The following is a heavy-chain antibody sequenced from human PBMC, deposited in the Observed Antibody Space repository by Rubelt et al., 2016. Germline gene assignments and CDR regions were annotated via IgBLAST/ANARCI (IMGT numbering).Heavy chain of an antibody. D-gene: IGHD6-13*01. Sequence: GGGLVQPGGSLRLSCSASGFTFSSYGMHWVRQAPGKGLEWVSVISGSGGYTNYVDSVKGRFTISRDDSKNTLYLQMNSLRVEDTALYYCAKDRRYSSSRYAMDVWGQGTTVIVSS. V-gene: IGHV3-23*01. CDR2: ISGSGGYT. CDR3: AKDRRYSSSRYAMDV. CDR1: GFTFSSYG. J-gene: IGHJ6*02.